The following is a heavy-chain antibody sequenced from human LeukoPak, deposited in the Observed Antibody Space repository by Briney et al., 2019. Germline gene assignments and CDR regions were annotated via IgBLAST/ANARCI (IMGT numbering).Heavy chain of an antibody. V-gene: IGHV3-23*01. CDR3: AKDLAVVVPAANYGMDV. J-gene: IGHJ6*02. CDR2: ISGSGGST. Sequence: GGSPRLSCAASGFTFSNAWMSWVRQAPGKGLEWVSAISGSGGSTYYADSVKGRFTISRDNSKNTLYLQMNSLRAEDTAVYYCAKDLAVVVPAANYGMDVWGQGTTVTVSS. D-gene: IGHD2-2*01. CDR1: GFTFSNAW.